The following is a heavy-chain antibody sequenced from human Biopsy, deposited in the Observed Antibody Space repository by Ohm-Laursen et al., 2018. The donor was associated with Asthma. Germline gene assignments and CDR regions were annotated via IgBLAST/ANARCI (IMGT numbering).Heavy chain of an antibody. J-gene: IGHJ4*02. Sequence: TLSLTCTVSGGSITSSSYYWGWIRQPPGKALEWLARIDWDDDKFYSASLKTRLTISKDTSKNQVVLTMTTMDPVDTATYYCAREQQLGNFDYWGQGTLVTVSS. D-gene: IGHD6-13*01. CDR2: IDWDDDK. V-gene: IGHV2-70*16. CDR1: GGSITSSSYY. CDR3: AREQQLGNFDY.